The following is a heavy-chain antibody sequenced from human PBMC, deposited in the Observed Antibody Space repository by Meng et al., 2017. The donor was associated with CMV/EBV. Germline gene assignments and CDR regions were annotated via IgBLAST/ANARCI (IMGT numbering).Heavy chain of an antibody. CDR1: GGSISSSSYY. D-gene: IGHD1-26*01. CDR2: IYYSGST. V-gene: IGHV4-39*07. J-gene: IGHJ5*02. CDR3: ASLVGAPLLA. Sequence: GSLRLSCTVPGGSISSSSYYWGWIRQPPGKGLEWIGSIYYSGSTYYNPSLKSRVTISVDTSKNQFSLKLSSVTAADTAVYYCASLVGAPLLAWGQGTLVTVSS.